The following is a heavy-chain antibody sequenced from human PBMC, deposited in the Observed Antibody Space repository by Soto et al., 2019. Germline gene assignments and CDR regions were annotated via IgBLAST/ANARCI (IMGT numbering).Heavy chain of an antibody. V-gene: IGHV4-31*03. CDR2: IYYRGNT. D-gene: IGHD3-9*01. J-gene: IGHJ4*02. Sequence: QVQLQESGTVLVTPSQTLSLTCTVSGGSISSGGYYWSWLRQHPGHGLEWIGFIYYRGNTYYNPSLKSRITISVDTSKNRFALKLSSVTAADTAVYYCARVTDILCGSPVYFDYCVQGAMVTVSS. CDR1: GGSISSGGYY. CDR3: ARVTDILCGSPVYFDY.